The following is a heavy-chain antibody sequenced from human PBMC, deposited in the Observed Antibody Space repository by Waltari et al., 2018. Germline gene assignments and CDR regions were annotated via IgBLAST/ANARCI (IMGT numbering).Heavy chain of an antibody. CDR1: FCSIRRRHSY. D-gene: IGHD3-16*01. CDR3: ARGSIMIPFDS. Sequence: QLPLQDSGPGLVEPSEPLCLSRTVPFCSIRRRHSYWGWIRLAPGKGLEWIGCLYYGGRTYYNPSLESRVTISVDTSKNEFSLRLSSVTAADAAVYYCARGSIMIPFDSWGQGTRVAVSS. CDR2: LYYGGRT. J-gene: IGHJ4*02. V-gene: IGHV4-39*07.